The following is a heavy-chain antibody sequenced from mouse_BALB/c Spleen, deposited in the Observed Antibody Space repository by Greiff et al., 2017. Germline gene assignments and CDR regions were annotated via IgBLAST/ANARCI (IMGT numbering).Heavy chain of an antibody. V-gene: IGHV5-17*02. J-gene: IGHJ4*01. CDR1: GFTFSSFG. D-gene: IGHD2-14*01. Sequence: EVQRVESGGGLVQPGGSRKLSCAASGFTFSSFGMHWVRQAPEKGLEWVAYISSGSSTIYYADTVKGRFTISRDNPKNTLFLQMTSLRSEDTAMYYCARSGYDDYYAMDDWGQGTSVTVSS. CDR3: ARSGYDDYYAMDD. CDR2: ISSGSSTI.